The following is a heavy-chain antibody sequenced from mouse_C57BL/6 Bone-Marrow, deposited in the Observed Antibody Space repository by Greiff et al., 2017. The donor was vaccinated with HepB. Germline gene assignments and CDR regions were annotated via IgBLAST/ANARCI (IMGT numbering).Heavy chain of an antibody. CDR3: ARSDGYYHWFAY. J-gene: IGHJ3*01. D-gene: IGHD2-3*01. CDR1: GYTFTSYW. CDR2: IYPGSGST. V-gene: IGHV1-55*01. Sequence: QVQLQQSGAELVKPGASVKMSCKASGYTFTSYWITWVKQRPGQGLEWIGDIYPGSGSTNYNEKFKSKATLTVDTSSSTAYMQLSSLTSEDSAVYYCARSDGYYHWFAYWGQGTLVTVSA.